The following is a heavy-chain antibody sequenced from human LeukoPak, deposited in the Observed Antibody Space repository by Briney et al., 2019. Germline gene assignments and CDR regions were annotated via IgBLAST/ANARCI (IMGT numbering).Heavy chain of an antibody. V-gene: IGHV1-2*02. Sequence: ASVKVSCKASGYTFTGYYMHWVRQAPGQGLEWMGWINPNSGGTNYAQKFQGRVTMTRDTSISTAYMELSRLRSDDTAVYYCARDTGQQLGPTQAQHWGQGTLVTVSS. J-gene: IGHJ1*01. CDR2: INPNSGGT. CDR1: GYTFTGYY. D-gene: IGHD6-13*01. CDR3: ARDTGQQLGPTQAQH.